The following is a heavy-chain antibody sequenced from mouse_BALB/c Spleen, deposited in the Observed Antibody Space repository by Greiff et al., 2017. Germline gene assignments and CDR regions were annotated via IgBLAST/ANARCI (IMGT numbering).Heavy chain of an antibody. CDR1: GYSITSDYA. V-gene: IGHV3-2*02. Sequence: DVKLQESGPGLVKPSQSLSLTCTVTGYSITSDYAWNWIRQFPGNKLEWMGYISYSGSTSYNPSLKSRISITRDTSKNQFFLQLNSVTTEDTATYYCARSPPGAIDYWGQGTSVTVSS. J-gene: IGHJ4*01. D-gene: IGHD4-1*01. CDR2: ISYSGST. CDR3: ARSPPGAIDY.